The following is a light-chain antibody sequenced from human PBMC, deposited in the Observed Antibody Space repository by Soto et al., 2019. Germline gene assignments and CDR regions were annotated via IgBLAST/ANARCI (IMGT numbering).Light chain of an antibody. CDR1: QSVSSSY. CDR3: QQYGSSPPLFT. J-gene: IGKJ3*01. CDR2: GAS. V-gene: IGKV3-20*01. Sequence: EIVLTQSPGTLSLFRGERATLSCRASQSVSSSYLAWYQQKPGQAPRLLIYGASSRATGIPDRFSGSGSGTDFTLTISRLEPEDFAVYYCQQYGSSPPLFTFGPGTKVDIK.